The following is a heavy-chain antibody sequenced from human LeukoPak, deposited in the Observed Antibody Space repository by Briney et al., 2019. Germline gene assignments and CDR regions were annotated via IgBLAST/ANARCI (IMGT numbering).Heavy chain of an antibody. V-gene: IGHV1-8*02. D-gene: IGHD4-11*01. CDR2: MNPNSGNT. J-gene: IGHJ5*02. Sequence: ASVKVSCKASGYTFTGYHMHWVRQAPGQGLEWMGWMNPNSGNTGYAQKFQGRVTMTRNTSISTAYMELSSLRSEDTAVYYCARLNYSNYGNWFDPWGQGTLVTVSS. CDR1: GYTFTGYH. CDR3: ARLNYSNYGNWFDP.